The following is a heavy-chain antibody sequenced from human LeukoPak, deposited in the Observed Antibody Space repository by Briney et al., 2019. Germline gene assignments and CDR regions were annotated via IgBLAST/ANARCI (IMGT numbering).Heavy chain of an antibody. CDR2: INPNSGAT. CDR3: AREGIYGDSTFDY. D-gene: IGHD4-17*01. CDR1: GYTFTGYY. J-gene: IGHJ4*02. Sequence: ASVKVSCKASGYTFTGYYMHWVRQAPGRGLEWMGWINPNSGATKYAQKFQGRVTMTRDTSISTAYMELSRLRSDDTAVYYCAREGIYGDSTFDYWGQGTLVTVSS. V-gene: IGHV1-2*02.